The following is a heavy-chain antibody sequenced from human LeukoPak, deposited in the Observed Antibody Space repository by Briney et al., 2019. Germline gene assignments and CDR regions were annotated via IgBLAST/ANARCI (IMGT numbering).Heavy chain of an antibody. Sequence: GGSLRLSCAASGFTFSSYWMHWVRQDPGKGLVWVSHINNDGSITNYADSVKGRFTISRDNAKNTLNLQMNSLRAEDTAVYYCARDLGQYYDTSDNWFDPWGQGTLVTVSS. CDR2: INNDGSIT. CDR1: GFTFSSYW. CDR3: ARDLGQYYDTSDNWFDP. J-gene: IGHJ5*02. V-gene: IGHV3-74*01. D-gene: IGHD3-22*01.